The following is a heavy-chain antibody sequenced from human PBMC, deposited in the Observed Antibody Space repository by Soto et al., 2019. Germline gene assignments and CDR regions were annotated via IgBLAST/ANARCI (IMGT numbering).Heavy chain of an antibody. CDR1: GFTFSNYG. CDR2: ISYDGSNK. D-gene: IGHD2-2*01. Sequence: PRLSCAASGFTFSNYGMHWVRQAPGKGLEWVAVISYDGSNKYYADSVKGRLSISRDNSKNTLYLQMNSLRAEDTAVYYCAKQLGYCSSTSCRDYYYGMDVWGQGTTVTVSS. CDR3: AKQLGYCSSTSCRDYYYGMDV. V-gene: IGHV3-30*18. J-gene: IGHJ6*02.